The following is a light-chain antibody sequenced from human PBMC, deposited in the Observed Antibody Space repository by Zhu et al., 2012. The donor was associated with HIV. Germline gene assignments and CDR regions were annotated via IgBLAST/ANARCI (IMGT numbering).Light chain of an antibody. Sequence: IVLTQSPGTLSLSPGERATLSCRASQSVSSTYLAWYQQKPGQAPRLLIYDASNRATGIPARFSGSGSGTDFTLTISSLEPEDFAVYYCQQRSNWPPGFGPGTKVDIK. J-gene: IGKJ3*01. V-gene: IGKV3-11*01. CDR3: QQRSNWPPG. CDR2: DAS. CDR1: QSVSSTY.